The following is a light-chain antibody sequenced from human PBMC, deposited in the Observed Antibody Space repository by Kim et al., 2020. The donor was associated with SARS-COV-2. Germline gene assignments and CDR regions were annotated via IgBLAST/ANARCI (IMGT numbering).Light chain of an antibody. CDR3: QHYTNWRWT. CDR1: QSVSSD. V-gene: IGKV3-15*01. Sequence: EIVMTQSPATLSVSPGERATLSCRASQSVSSDLAWYQQKPGQAPRLLIYGATTRATGIPARFRGSGSVTEFTLTINSLQSEDFAVYYCQHYTNWRWTFGQGTKVDIK. CDR2: GAT. J-gene: IGKJ1*01.